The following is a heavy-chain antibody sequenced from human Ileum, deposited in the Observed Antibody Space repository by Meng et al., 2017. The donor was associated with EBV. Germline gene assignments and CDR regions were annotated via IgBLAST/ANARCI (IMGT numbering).Heavy chain of an antibody. D-gene: IGHD6-19*01. Sequence: QVQLVQSGAEVKKPGASVKVSCKASGYTFTSYYIHWVRQAPGQGLEWMGIINPSTGTTTYAQNLQGRVTMTRDTSTSTVYMELSSLRSEDTAVYYCARDCLAGYTSGWQFDYWGPGTMVTVSS. CDR3: ARDCLAGYTSGWQFDY. CDR2: INPSTGTT. CDR1: GYTFTSYY. V-gene: IGHV1-46*04. J-gene: IGHJ4*02.